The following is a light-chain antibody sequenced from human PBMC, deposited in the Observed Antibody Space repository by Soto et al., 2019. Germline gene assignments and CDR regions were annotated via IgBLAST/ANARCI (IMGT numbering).Light chain of an antibody. V-gene: IGLV2-14*03. CDR2: EVS. Sequence: QSVLTQPASVSGSPGQSITISCTGSSSVVGGFNYVSWYQQHPGNAPKLLIYEVSNRPSGVSGRFSASKSGNTASLTISGLQAEDEADYYCCSYTGSATLVFAGGTKVTVL. J-gene: IGLJ2*01. CDR3: CSYTGSATLV. CDR1: SSVVGGFNY.